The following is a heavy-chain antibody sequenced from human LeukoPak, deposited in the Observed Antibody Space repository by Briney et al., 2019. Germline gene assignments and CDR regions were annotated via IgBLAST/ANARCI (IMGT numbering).Heavy chain of an antibody. CDR2: ISYDGSNK. D-gene: IGHD3-10*01. Sequence: GGSLRLSCAASGFTFSSYGMHWVRQAPGKGLGWVAVISYDGSNKYYADSVKGRFTISRDNSKNTLYLQMNSLRAEDTAVYYCARAGEDYGSGSYYPYYYYGMDVWGQGTTVTVSS. CDR1: GFTFSSYG. CDR3: ARAGEDYGSGSYYPYYYYGMDV. J-gene: IGHJ6*02. V-gene: IGHV3-30*03.